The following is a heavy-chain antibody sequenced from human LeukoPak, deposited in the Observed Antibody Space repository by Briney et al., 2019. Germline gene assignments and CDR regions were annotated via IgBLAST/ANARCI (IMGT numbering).Heavy chain of an antibody. J-gene: IGHJ5*02. CDR3: AFELPPSRFDP. V-gene: IGHV3-23*01. CDR1: GFTFSNYA. Sequence: GGSLRLSCAASGFTFSNYAMTWVRQAPGKGLEWVSAISGTGGTTYYTDSVKGRFTISRDNSKNTLYLQMNGLRAEDTALYYCAFELPPSRFDPWGQGTLVTVSS. CDR2: ISGTGGTT. D-gene: IGHD2-21*01.